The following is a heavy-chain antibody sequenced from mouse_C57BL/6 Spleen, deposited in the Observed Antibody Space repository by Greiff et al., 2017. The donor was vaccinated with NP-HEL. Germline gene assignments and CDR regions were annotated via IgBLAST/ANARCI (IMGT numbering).Heavy chain of an antibody. V-gene: IGHV1-69*01. Sequence: QVQLQQPGAELVMPGASVKLSCKASGYTFTSYWMHWVKQRPGQGLEWIGEIDPSDSYTNYNQKFKGKSTLTVDKSSSTAYMQLSSLTSEDSAVYYCASIYYSNYVDWYFDVWGTGTTVTVSS. D-gene: IGHD2-5*01. CDR1: GYTFTSYW. CDR3: ASIYYSNYVDWYFDV. CDR2: IDPSDSYT. J-gene: IGHJ1*03.